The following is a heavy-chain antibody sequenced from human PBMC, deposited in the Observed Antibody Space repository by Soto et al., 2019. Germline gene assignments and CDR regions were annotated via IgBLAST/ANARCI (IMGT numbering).Heavy chain of an antibody. CDR2: IYWDDDK. CDR1: GFSLSTSGVG. Sequence: QITLKESGPTLVKPTQTLTLTCTFSGFSLSTSGVGVGWIRQPPGKALEWLGIIYWDDDKRYSPSLKSRVTITKDTSKTQLVLTMTNMDPVDTATYYCAHLPWQHLWPRAPVVYWGQGTPVTVSS. D-gene: IGHD5-18*01. J-gene: IGHJ4*02. V-gene: IGHV2-5*02. CDR3: AHLPWQHLWPRAPVVY.